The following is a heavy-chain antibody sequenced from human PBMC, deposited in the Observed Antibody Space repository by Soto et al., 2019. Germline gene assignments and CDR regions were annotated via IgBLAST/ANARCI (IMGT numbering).Heavy chain of an antibody. D-gene: IGHD1-1*01. Sequence: GGSLRHSCVASGLSFRDYWVSWVRQATGKGLDWVANIKQDGSDKYYLDSLRGRFTISRDNTKNSVFLLMNSLRAEDTAVYYCARGKDGRRAGTYYFDMDVWGKGTTVTVSS. CDR2: IKQDGSDK. V-gene: IGHV3-7*01. J-gene: IGHJ6*03. CDR3: ARGKDGRRAGTYYFDMDV. CDR1: GLSFRDYW.